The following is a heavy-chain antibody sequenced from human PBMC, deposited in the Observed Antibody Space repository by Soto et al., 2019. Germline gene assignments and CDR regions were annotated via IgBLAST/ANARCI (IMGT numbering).Heavy chain of an antibody. CDR2: IRSKAYGGTT. V-gene: IGHV3-49*04. Sequence: PGGSLRLSCTASGFTFGDYAMSWVRQAPGKWLEWVGFIRSKAYGGTTEYAASVKGRFTISRDDSKSIAYLQMNSLKTEDTAVYYCTREIGVVVAATPYYYGMDVWSQGTTVSV. CDR3: TREIGVVVAATPYYYGMDV. J-gene: IGHJ6*02. CDR1: GFTFGDYA. D-gene: IGHD2-15*01.